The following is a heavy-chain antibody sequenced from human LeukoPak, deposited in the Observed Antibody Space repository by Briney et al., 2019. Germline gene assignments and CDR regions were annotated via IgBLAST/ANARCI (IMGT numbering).Heavy chain of an antibody. V-gene: IGHV3-53*01. D-gene: IGHD6-13*01. CDR3: ARDTPGIAASVNGG. CDR2: IYSDGST. J-gene: IGHJ4*02. CDR1: GLTVGNNY. Sequence: PGGSLRLSCTASGLTVGNNYMNWVRQTPGKGLEWVSLIYSDGSTHYSDSVKGRFTISRDSSKNTLYLQMNSLRAEDTAIYYCARDTPGIAASVNGGWGQGTLVTGSP.